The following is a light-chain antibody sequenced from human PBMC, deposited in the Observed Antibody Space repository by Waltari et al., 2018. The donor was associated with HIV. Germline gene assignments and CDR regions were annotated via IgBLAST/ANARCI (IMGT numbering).Light chain of an antibody. CDR3: QQSDNVPPYT. CDR1: LAMSQY. V-gene: IGKV1-33*01. CDR2: GAS. Sequence: DIQVTQSPSSVSASVGDRVPITCQSSLAMSQYLNWNQNKPGKATKLLIYGASHLERGVPSRFSGRASGTVFTLTISSLQPEDIATYFCQQSDNVPPYTFGQGTKLEIK. J-gene: IGKJ2*01.